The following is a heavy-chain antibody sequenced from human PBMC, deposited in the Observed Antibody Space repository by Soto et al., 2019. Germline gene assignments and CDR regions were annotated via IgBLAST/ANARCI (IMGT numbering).Heavy chain of an antibody. CDR1: GGSIGSGGYY. D-gene: IGHD6-25*01. CDR2: AYYSGTI. V-gene: IGHV4-31*11. J-gene: IGHJ5*01. CDR3: AAGYTLPRYS. Sequence: SETLSLTCAVSGGSIGSGGYYWSWIRQQPGKGLEWIGHAYYSGTIYYSPSLKSRITISVDTSKNQFSLKLSSMTAADSAVYYCAAGYTLPRYSWGHGTLVTVSS.